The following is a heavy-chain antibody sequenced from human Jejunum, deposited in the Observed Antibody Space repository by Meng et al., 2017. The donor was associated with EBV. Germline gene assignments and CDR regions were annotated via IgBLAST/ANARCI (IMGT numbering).Heavy chain of an antibody. V-gene: IGHV3-53*01. CDR2: IYSDDSK. Sequence: EVQLAESGGGLIQPGGSLRPSCAASGFSVSSSYMSWVRQAPGKGLEWVAIIYSDDSKSYADSMKGRFTISRDISKNTLYLQMNSLRVDDTAIYYCSRGFSDLYYFDCWGQGTLVTVSS. D-gene: IGHD2-21*02. CDR1: GFSVSSSY. CDR3: SRGFSDLYYFDC. J-gene: IGHJ4*02.